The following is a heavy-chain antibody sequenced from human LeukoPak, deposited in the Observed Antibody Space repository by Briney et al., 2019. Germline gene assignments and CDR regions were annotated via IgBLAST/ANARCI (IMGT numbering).Heavy chain of an antibody. D-gene: IGHD3-3*01. J-gene: IGHJ4*01. V-gene: IGHV3-30*02. CDR2: IRYDGSNK. Sequence: GGSLRLSCAASGFTFSSYGMHWVRQAPGKGLEWVAFIRYDGSNKYYADSVKGRFTISRDNSKNTLYLQMNSLRAEDTAVYYCARDFLEWSYYFDYWGQGTLVTVSS. CDR3: ARDFLEWSYYFDY. CDR1: GFTFSSYG.